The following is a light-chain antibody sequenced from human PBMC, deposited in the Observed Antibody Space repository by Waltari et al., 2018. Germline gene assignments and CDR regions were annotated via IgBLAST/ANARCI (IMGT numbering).Light chain of an antibody. J-gene: IGKJ4*01. CDR2: GVS. V-gene: IGKV3-20*01. CDR1: QSVSSIS. CDR3: QQYDSIVLT. Sequence: EIVLTQSPGTLSLSPGERATLSCRASQSVSSISLSWYQQKAGQPPRLLIYGVSSRATGIPDRFSGSGSGTDFTRTISRLEPEDFAVYYCQQYDSIVLTFGGGTKVEI.